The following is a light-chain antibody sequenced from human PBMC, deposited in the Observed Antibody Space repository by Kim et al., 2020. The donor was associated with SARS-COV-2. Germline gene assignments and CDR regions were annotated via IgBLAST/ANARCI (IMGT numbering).Light chain of an antibody. CDR3: SSFTSIGTWV. J-gene: IGLJ3*02. CDR2: DVN. CDR1: SSGGGGYSH. V-gene: IGLV2-14*04. Sequence: GQAGTISYTGTSSGGGGYSHVSWYQQHPGKAPKIIIYDVNKRPSGASDRFSGSKSANTASLTISGLQAEDEAEYYCSSFTSIGTWVFGGGTQLTVL.